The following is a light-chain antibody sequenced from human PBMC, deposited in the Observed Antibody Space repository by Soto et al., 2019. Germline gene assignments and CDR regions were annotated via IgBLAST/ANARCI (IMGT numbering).Light chain of an antibody. CDR2: EVG. V-gene: IGLV2-14*01. J-gene: IGLJ1*01. Sequence: QSVLTQPASVSGSPGQSITISCTGTSSDVGGYNYVSWHQQHPGKAPKLMIYEVGNRPSGVSDRFSGSKSGDTASLTISGLQAEDEADYYCSSYTSSSTRVFGTGTKVTVL. CDR1: SSDVGGYNY. CDR3: SSYTSSSTRV.